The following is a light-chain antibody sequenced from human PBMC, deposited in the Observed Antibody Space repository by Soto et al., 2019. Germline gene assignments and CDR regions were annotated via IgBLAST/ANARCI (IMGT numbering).Light chain of an antibody. Sequence: EIVLTQSPAILSVSPGERATLSCRASQSISRSLAWYQQKPGQAPRLLISDASTRATGIPARFSGSGSGTEFTLTISRLEPEDFAVFFCQQYGTSEIIFGQGTRLEIK. CDR2: DAS. V-gene: IGKV3-15*01. CDR3: QQYGTSEII. CDR1: QSISRS. J-gene: IGKJ5*01.